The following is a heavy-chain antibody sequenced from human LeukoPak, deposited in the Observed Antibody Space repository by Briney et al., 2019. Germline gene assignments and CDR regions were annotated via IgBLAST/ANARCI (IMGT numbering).Heavy chain of an antibody. D-gene: IGHD3-10*01. V-gene: IGHV4-34*01. J-gene: IGHJ5*02. CDR3: ARLPRGVVGWFGPLP. Sequence: SETLSLTCAVYGGSLSGYYWSWIRQPPGKGLEWIGEINHSGSTNYNPSLKSRVTISVDTSKNQFSLKLSSVTAADTAVYYCARLPRGVVGWFGPLPWGQGTLVTVSS. CDR1: GGSLSGYY. CDR2: INHSGST.